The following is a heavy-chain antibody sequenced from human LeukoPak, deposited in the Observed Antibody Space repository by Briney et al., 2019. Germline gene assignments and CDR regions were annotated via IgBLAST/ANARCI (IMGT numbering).Heavy chain of an antibody. Sequence: SETLSLTCTVSGGSLSSYYWSWIRQPPGKGLEWIGYIYYSGSTNYNPSLKSRVTISVDTSKNQFSLKLSSVTAADTAVYYCARRTGYYNGYFDYWGQGTLVTVSS. CDR3: ARRTGYYNGYFDY. V-gene: IGHV4-59*01. CDR2: IYYSGST. D-gene: IGHD3-9*01. J-gene: IGHJ4*02. CDR1: GGSLSSYY.